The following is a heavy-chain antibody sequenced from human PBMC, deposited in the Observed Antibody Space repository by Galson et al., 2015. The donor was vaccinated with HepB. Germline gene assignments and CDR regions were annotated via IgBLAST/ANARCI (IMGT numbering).Heavy chain of an antibody. CDR1: GFTFSDYY. CDR3: ARDAYYDTLTGYSYYYGMDV. V-gene: IGHV3-11*06. D-gene: IGHD3-9*01. J-gene: IGHJ6*02. CDR2: ISSSSSYT. Sequence: SLRPSCAASGFTFSDYYMSWIRQAPGKGLEWVSYISSSSSYTNYADFVKGRFTISRDNAKNSLYLQMNSPRAEDTAVYYCARDAYYDTLTGYSYYYGMDVWGQGALVTVSS.